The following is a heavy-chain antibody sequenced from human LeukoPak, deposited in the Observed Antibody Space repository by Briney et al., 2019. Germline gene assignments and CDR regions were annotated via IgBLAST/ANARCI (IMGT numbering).Heavy chain of an antibody. CDR3: ATVVPAAPPGGYYYMDV. CDR2: ISAYNGNT. J-gene: IGHJ6*03. D-gene: IGHD2-2*01. V-gene: IGHV1-18*01. Sequence: ASVKVSCKASGYTFTSYGISWVRQAPGQGLEWMGWISAYNGNTNYAQKLQGRATMTTDTSTSTAYMELRSLRSDDTAVYYCATVVPAAPPGGYYYMDVWGKGTTVTVSS. CDR1: GYTFTSYG.